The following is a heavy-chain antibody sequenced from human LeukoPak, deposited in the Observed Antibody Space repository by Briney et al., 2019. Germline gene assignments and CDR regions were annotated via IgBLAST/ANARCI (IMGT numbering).Heavy chain of an antibody. V-gene: IGHV3-66*01. CDR2: IYSGGST. CDR1: GFTVSSNY. J-gene: IGHJ2*01. Sequence: GGSLRLSCAASGFTVSSNYMSWVRQAPGKGLEWVSVIYSGGSTYYADSVKGRFTISRDNSKNTLYLQMNSLRAEDTAVYYCARDGDYGDYAWNSWYFDLWGRGTLVTVSS. D-gene: IGHD4-17*01. CDR3: ARDGDYGDYAWNSWYFDL.